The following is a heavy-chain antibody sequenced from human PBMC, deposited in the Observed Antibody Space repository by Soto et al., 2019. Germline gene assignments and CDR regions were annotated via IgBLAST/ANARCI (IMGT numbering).Heavy chain of an antibody. J-gene: IGHJ4*02. D-gene: IGHD4-17*01. V-gene: IGHV2-5*02. CDR3: AHCYGDQVSRSFDC. Sequence: QITLKESGPTLVKPTQTLTLTCTFSGFSLSTSGVGVGWIRQPPGKALEWLALIYWDDDMRYSPSLKSRLTSNKDTSKNQEVHTITDKDPVDTTPYYFAHCYGDQVSRSFDCCVQGTLVPICS. CDR1: GFSLSTSGVG. CDR2: IYWDDDM.